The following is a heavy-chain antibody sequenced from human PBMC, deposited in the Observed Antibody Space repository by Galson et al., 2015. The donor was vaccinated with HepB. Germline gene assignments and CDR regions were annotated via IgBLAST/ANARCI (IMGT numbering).Heavy chain of an antibody. Sequence: SVKVSCKASGYTFTRYAMHWVRQAPGQRLEWMGWINAGSGYTTYSQRFQGRVTITRDTSASTAYMELSSLISEDTAVYYCARSRAAAGTDHFDYWGRGTLVTVSS. J-gene: IGHJ4*02. V-gene: IGHV1-3*01. CDR1: GYTFTRYA. CDR3: ARSRAAAGTDHFDY. CDR2: INAGSGYT. D-gene: IGHD6-13*01.